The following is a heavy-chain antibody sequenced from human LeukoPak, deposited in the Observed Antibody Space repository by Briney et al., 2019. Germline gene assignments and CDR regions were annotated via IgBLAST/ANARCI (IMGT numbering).Heavy chain of an antibody. D-gene: IGHD2-21*02. CDR2: ISYDGSNK. CDR1: GFTFSSYA. CDR3: ARVNICGGDCYSGSIDY. Sequence: PGRSLRLSCAASGFTFSSYAMHWVRQAPGKGLEWVAVISYDGSNKYYADSVKGRFTISRDNSKNTLYLQMNGLRAEDTAVYYCARVNICGGDCYSGSIDYWGQGTLVTVSS. V-gene: IGHV3-30-3*01. J-gene: IGHJ4*02.